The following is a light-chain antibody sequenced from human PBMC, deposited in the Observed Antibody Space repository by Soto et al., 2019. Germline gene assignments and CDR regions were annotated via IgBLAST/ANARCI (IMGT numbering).Light chain of an antibody. CDR2: DVS. J-gene: IGLJ1*01. CDR3: SSYTSSSTYV. Sequence: QSALTQPASVSGSPGQSIAISCTGTSSDVGGYNYVSWYQQHPGKAPKLMVYDVSNRPSGVSNRFSGSKSGNTASLTISGRQAEYEADYYCSSYTSSSTYVFGTGTTLTVL. CDR1: SSDVGGYNY. V-gene: IGLV2-14*01.